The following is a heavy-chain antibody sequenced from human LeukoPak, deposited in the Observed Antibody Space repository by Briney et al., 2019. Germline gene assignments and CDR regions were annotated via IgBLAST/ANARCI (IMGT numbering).Heavy chain of an antibody. CDR2: IKQGGSEK. Sequence: PGGSLRLSCAASGFTFSSYWMSWVRQAPGKGLEWVANIKQGGSEKYYVDSVKGRFTISRDNAKNSLYLQMNSLRAEDTAVYYCARDRGETYCGGDCYARDYYYGMDVWGQGTTVTVSS. D-gene: IGHD2-21*02. V-gene: IGHV3-7*01. J-gene: IGHJ6*02. CDR3: ARDRGETYCGGDCYARDYYYGMDV. CDR1: GFTFSSYW.